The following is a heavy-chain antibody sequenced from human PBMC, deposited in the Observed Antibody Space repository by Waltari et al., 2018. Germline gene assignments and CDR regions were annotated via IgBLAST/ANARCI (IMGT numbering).Heavy chain of an antibody. J-gene: IGHJ4*02. Sequence: QVHLVQSGAEVKKPGASVKVSCKASGYTFTDYYMHWVRQAPGQGPVWMGPINRKTGGTNYAQKFQGRLTRTSDTSISTAYMELGRLRSDDTAVYYCARGCPIIATQGVIIEDYWGQGTLVTVSS. CDR3: ARGCPIIATQGVIIEDY. V-gene: IGHV1-2*06. CDR2: INRKTGGT. D-gene: IGHD3-10*01. CDR1: GYTFTDYY.